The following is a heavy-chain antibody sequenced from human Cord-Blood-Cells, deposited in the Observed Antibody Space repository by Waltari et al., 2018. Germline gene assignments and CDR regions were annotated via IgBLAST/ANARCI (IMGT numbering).Heavy chain of an antibody. D-gene: IGHD5-12*01. J-gene: IGHJ4*02. CDR3: ARDRMDSGYGY. CDR1: GYTFTGYY. CDR2: INPNSGGE. V-gene: IGHV1-2*02. Sequence: QVQLVQSGAEVKKPGASVKVSCKASGYTFTGYYMHWVRQAPGQGLEWMGRINPNSGGENYEQKFQGRVTMTRDTSSSPAYMELGRLRSDDTAAYYCARDRMDSGYGYWGQGTLVTVSS.